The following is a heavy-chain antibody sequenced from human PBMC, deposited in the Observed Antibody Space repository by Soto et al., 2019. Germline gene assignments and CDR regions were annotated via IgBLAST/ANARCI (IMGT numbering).Heavy chain of an antibody. J-gene: IGHJ4*02. CDR2: IYYSGST. D-gene: IGHD6-6*01. V-gene: IGHV4-39*07. CDR1: GGSISSSSYY. CDR3: ARVQYSSSFNFDY. Sequence: SETLSLTCTVSGGSISSSSYYWGWIRQPPGKGLEWIGSIYYSGSTYYNPSLKSRVTISVDTSKNQFSLKLSSVTAADTAVYYCARVQYSSSFNFDYWGQGTLVTVSS.